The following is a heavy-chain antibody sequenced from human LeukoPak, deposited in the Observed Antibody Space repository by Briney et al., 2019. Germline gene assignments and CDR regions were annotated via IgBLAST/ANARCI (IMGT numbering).Heavy chain of an antibody. J-gene: IGHJ4*02. CDR1: GFTVNSYN. Sequence: PGGSLRLSCSASGFTVNSYNMNWVRQAPGKGLEWVSCISSSGTKYYADSVKGRFTTSRDNGKSSLFLEMNSLRAEDTALYYCARAYYYDSGSYYGHFDYWGRGTLVTVSS. D-gene: IGHD3-10*01. CDR2: ISSSGTK. CDR3: ARAYYYDSGSYYGHFDY. V-gene: IGHV3-48*01.